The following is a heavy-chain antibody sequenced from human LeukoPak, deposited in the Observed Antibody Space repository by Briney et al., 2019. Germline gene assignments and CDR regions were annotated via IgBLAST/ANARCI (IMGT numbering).Heavy chain of an antibody. CDR2: ISSGSGVKT. CDR1: GFTFSIYA. CDR3: ACNSGRYSY. J-gene: IGHJ4*02. Sequence: GGSLRLSCAASGFTFSIYAMSWVRQAPGKGLEWVSAISSGSGVKTDYADSVKGRFTISRDNSKNTLYLQMNSLKAEDTAVYFCACNSGRYSYWGQGTLVTVSS. V-gene: IGHV3-23*01. D-gene: IGHD1-26*01.